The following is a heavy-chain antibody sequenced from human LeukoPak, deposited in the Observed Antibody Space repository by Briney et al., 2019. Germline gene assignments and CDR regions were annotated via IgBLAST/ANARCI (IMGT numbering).Heavy chain of an antibody. Sequence: GGSLRLFCAASGFTFSSYGMHWVRQAPGKGLEWVAVISYDGSNKYYADSVKGRFTISRDNSKNTLYLQMNSLRAEDTAVYYCAKDRYIAAAGYDGFDYYYGMDVWGQGTTVTVS. V-gene: IGHV3-30*18. D-gene: IGHD6-13*01. CDR2: ISYDGSNK. CDR1: GFTFSSYG. J-gene: IGHJ6*02. CDR3: AKDRYIAAAGYDGFDYYYGMDV.